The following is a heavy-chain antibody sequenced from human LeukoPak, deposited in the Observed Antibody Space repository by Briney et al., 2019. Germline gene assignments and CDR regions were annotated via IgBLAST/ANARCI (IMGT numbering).Heavy chain of an antibody. CDR3: ARGSPRGSSSRFDP. V-gene: IGHV4-39*07. J-gene: IGHJ5*02. Sequence: SETLSLTCTVSGGSIFIGSYYWGWIRQPPGKGLEWIGEINHSGSTNYNPSLKSRVTISVDTSKNQFSLKLSSVTAADTAVYYCARGSPRGSSSRFDPWGQGTLVTVSS. CDR1: GGSIFIGSYY. D-gene: IGHD6-6*01. CDR2: INHSGST.